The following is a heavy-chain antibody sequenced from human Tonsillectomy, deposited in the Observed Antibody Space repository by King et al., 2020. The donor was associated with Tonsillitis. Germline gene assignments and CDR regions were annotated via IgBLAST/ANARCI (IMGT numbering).Heavy chain of an antibody. Sequence: QLVQSGAEVKKPGASVEVSCKGSDYTFSSFGITWVRQAPGQGLEWMGWISIYNGNTTYVQKFQGRVTMTTDTPTSTAYMELRSLRSDDTAVYYCAEVLGYCSSSSCYYWFDTWGQGTLVTVSS. CDR3: AEVLGYCSSSSCYYWFDT. J-gene: IGHJ5*02. CDR1: DYTFSSFG. CDR2: ISIYNGNT. D-gene: IGHD2-2*01. V-gene: IGHV1-18*01.